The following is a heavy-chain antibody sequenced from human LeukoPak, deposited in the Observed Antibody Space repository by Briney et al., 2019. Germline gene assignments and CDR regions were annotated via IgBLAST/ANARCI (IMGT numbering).Heavy chain of an antibody. Sequence: PSETLFVTCTVSGGSISSYYWSWIRQPPGKGLEWIGYIYYSGSTNYNPSLKSRVTISVDTSKNQFSLKLTSVTAADAAVYYCARGRAQLPYFDYWGQGTLVTVSS. V-gene: IGHV4-59*01. J-gene: IGHJ4*02. D-gene: IGHD2-2*01. CDR2: IYYSGST. CDR3: ARGRAQLPYFDY. CDR1: GGSISSYY.